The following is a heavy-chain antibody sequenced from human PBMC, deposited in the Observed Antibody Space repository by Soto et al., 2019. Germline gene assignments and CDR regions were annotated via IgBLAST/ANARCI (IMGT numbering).Heavy chain of an antibody. CDR1: GFTVSNNY. J-gene: IGHJ4*02. CDR3: GTRPGGGGY. CDR2: IYSGGYT. V-gene: IGHV3-53*01. Sequence: EVQLVESGGGLIQPGGSLRLSCAVSGFTVSNNYMSWVRQAPGKGLEGVSVIYSGGYTAYGDSVKGRFTISRDNSKNTQYLKMNSLGAADRAFYSWGTRPGGGGYWGQGTLVTVSS. D-gene: IGHD3-10*01.